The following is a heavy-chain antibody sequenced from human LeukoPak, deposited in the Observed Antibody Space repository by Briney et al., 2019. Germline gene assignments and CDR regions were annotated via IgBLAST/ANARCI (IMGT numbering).Heavy chain of an antibody. CDR1: GFTVSSNY. CDR2: IYSGGST. V-gene: IGHV3-66*01. J-gene: IGHJ4*02. CDR3: AKGGPYYDILTGGFFDY. D-gene: IGHD3-9*01. Sequence: GGSLRLSCAASGFTVSSNYMSWVRQAPGKGLEWVSVIYSGGSTYYADSVKGRFTISRDNSKNTLYLQMNSLRAEDTAVYYCAKGGPYYDILTGGFFDYWGQGTLVTVSS.